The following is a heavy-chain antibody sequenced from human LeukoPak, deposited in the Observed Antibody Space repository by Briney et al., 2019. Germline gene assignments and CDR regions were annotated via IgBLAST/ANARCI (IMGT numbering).Heavy chain of an antibody. CDR1: GVTLSPYG. CDR3: AKEGTPQVSTWYDL. Sequence: GGSLRLSCAASGVTLSPYGMHWVRQAPGKRLEWVAVISYEGGTQHHADSVKGRFIISRDNPRNTLYLQMNILRTEDTAVYYCAKEGTPQVSTWYDLWGQGTQVIVSS. D-gene: IGHD3-10*01. V-gene: IGHV3-30*18. J-gene: IGHJ5*02. CDR2: ISYEGGTQ.